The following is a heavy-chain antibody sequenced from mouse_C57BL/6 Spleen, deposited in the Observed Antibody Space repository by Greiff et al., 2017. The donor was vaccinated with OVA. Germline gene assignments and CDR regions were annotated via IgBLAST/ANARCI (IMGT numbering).Heavy chain of an antibody. V-gene: IGHV5-4*01. CDR3: AREGENYSNPFAY. J-gene: IGHJ3*01. CDR1: GFTFSSYA. D-gene: IGHD2-5*01. Sequence: EVHLVESGGGLVKPGGSLKLSCAASGFTFSSYAMSWVRQTPEKRLEWVATISDGGSYTYYPDNVKGRFTISRDNAKNNLYLQMSHLKSEDTAMYYCAREGENYSNPFAYWGQGTLVTVSA. CDR2: ISDGGSYT.